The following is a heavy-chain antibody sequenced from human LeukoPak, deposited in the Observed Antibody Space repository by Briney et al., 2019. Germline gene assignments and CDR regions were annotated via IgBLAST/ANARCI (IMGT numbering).Heavy chain of an antibody. CDR2: IRSKSDGGTA. CDR3: TTLGSGHLWAFGY. Sequence: GGSLRLSCAASGFTFSIPWMSWVRQAPGKGLEWVGRIRSKSDGGTAEYAAPVKGRFTISRDDSKNTLYLQMNSLKTEDTAVDYCTTLGSGHLWAFGYWGQGTLVTVSS. D-gene: IGHD3-3*01. V-gene: IGHV3-15*01. J-gene: IGHJ4*02. CDR1: GFTFSIPW.